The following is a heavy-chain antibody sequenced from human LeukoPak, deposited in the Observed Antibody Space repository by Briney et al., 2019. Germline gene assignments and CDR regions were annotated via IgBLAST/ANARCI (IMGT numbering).Heavy chain of an antibody. CDR3: AKADPHYDHPYYYYGMDV. Sequence: GGSLRLSCAASGFTFDDYAMHWVRQAPGKGLEWVSLISGDGGSTYYADSVKGRFTISRDNSKNSLYLQMNSLRTEDTALYYCAKADPHYDHPYYYYGMDVWGQGTTVTVSS. V-gene: IGHV3-43*02. D-gene: IGHD4-17*01. CDR2: ISGDGGST. CDR1: GFTFDDYA. J-gene: IGHJ6*02.